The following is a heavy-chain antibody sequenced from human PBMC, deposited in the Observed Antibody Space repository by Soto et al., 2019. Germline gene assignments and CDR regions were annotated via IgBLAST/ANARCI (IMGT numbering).Heavy chain of an antibody. Sequence: GGSLRLSCAASGFTFSSYGMHWVRQAPGKGLEWVAVISYDGSNKYYADSVKGRFTISRDNSKNTLYLQMNSLRAEDTAVYYCASEYSSSSKAGYYYYYGMDVWGQGTTGTVSS. CDR2: ISYDGSNK. CDR3: ASEYSSSSKAGYYYYYGMDV. J-gene: IGHJ6*02. CDR1: GFTFSSYG. V-gene: IGHV3-30*03. D-gene: IGHD6-6*01.